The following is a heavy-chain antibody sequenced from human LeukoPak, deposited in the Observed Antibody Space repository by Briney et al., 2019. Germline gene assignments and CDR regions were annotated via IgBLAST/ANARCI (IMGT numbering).Heavy chain of an antibody. D-gene: IGHD3-22*01. J-gene: IGHJ4*02. CDR1: GFTFSSYA. V-gene: IGHV3-30*02. CDR2: IRYDGSNK. Sequence: PGGSLGLSCAASGFTFSSYAMHWVRQAPGKGLEWVAFIRYDGSNKYYADSVKGRFTISRDNSKNTLYLQMNSLRAEDTAVYYCAKDQDYYDSSGMGDYWGQGTLVTVSS. CDR3: AKDQDYYDSSGMGDY.